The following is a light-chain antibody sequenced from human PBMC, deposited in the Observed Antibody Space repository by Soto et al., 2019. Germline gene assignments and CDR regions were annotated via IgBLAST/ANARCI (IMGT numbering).Light chain of an antibody. Sequence: QSVLTQPPSASGSPGQSVTISCTGTSSDVGGHNYVSWYQQHPGKAPKLLIYEVIQRPSGVPDRFSGSKSGNTASLTVSGLQAKDEPDYYCTSYAGSDNVIFGGGTKVTVL. V-gene: IGLV2-8*01. CDR1: SSDVGGHNY. CDR3: TSYAGSDNVI. J-gene: IGLJ2*01. CDR2: EVI.